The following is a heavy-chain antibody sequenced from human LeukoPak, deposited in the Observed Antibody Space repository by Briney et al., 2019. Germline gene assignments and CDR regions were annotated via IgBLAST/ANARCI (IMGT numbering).Heavy chain of an antibody. CDR1: GFTFSTYN. J-gene: IGHJ4*02. D-gene: IGHD6-13*01. CDR2: ISSGSSYI. CDR3: ARELAAAGIDY. V-gene: IGHV3-21*01. Sequence: GGSLRLSCSASGFTFSTYNMNWVRQAPRKGLEWVSSISSGSSYIYYADSVKGRFTISRDNAKNSLYLQMNSLRAEDTAVYYCARELAAAGIDYWGQGTLVSVSS.